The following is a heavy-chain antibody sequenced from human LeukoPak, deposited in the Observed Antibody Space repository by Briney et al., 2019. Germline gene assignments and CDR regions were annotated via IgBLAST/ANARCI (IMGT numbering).Heavy chain of an antibody. Sequence: GASVKVSCKASGYTFTSYGISWGRQAPGLGLEWMGWISAYNGNTNYAQKLQGRVTMTTDTSTSTAYMELRSLRSDDTAVYYCARVEKDFAWPSIYNWFDPWGQGTLVTVSS. V-gene: IGHV1-18*01. CDR2: ISAYNGNT. J-gene: IGHJ5*02. CDR3: ARVEKDFAWPSIYNWFDP. D-gene: IGHD3-9*01. CDR1: GYTFTSYG.